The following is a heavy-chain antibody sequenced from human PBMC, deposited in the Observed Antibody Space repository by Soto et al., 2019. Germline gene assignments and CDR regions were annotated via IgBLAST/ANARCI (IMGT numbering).Heavy chain of an antibody. V-gene: IGHV4-30-2*06. CDR2: IYATGKT. D-gene: IGHD3-10*01. CDR3: ARAPPGPSPRWDV. CDR1: GASMSRGGHS. Sequence: SETLSLTCAVSGASMSRGGHSWSWIRQSPGGGLEWIGCIYATGKTYYNPSLESRVTISVDTSNNQFSLNVTSVTAADTAVYYCARAPPGPSPRWDVWGQGTTVTVSS. J-gene: IGHJ6*02.